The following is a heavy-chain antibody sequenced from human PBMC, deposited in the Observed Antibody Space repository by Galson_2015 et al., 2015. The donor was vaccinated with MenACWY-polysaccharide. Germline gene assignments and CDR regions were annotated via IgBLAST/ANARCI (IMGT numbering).Heavy chain of an antibody. D-gene: IGHD5-24*01. V-gene: IGHV4-59*01. CDR1: GDSIGIYY. CDR3: ARARRQMAVT. Sequence: ETLSLTCTVSGDSIGIYYWTWIRQPPGKGLEWIGYTFYSGDTNYNPSLKSRVTISVDTSKRQFSLNLTSVTAADTAVYYCARARRQMAVTWGQGTLVIVSS. CDR2: TFYSGDT. J-gene: IGHJ5*02.